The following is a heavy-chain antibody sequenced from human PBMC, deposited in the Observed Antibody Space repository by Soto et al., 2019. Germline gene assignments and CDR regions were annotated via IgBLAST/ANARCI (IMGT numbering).Heavy chain of an antibody. CDR1: GYTFSGYY. Sequence: ASVKFSCKASGYTFSGYYMHWVRQAPGQGLEWMGWINPNTDVTNYAQRFQGRVTMTRDTSITTAYMELSSLRSEDTAVYYCASEPPLARTYAFDIWGQGTMVTVSS. CDR3: ASEPPLARTYAFDI. V-gene: IGHV1-2*02. CDR2: INPNTDVT. D-gene: IGHD3-3*02. J-gene: IGHJ3*02.